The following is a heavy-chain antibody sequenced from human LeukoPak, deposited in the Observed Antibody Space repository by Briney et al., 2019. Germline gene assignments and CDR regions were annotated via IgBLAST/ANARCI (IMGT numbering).Heavy chain of an antibody. CDR1: GFTFSSYW. Sequence: GGSLRLSCAASGFTFSSYWMNWARQAPGKGLEWVASINHNGNVNYYVDSVKGRFTISRDNAKNSLYLQMSNLRAEDTAVYFCARGGGLDVWAKGATVTVSS. CDR2: INHNGNVN. J-gene: IGHJ6*04. CDR3: ARGGGLDV. V-gene: IGHV3-7*03. D-gene: IGHD3-16*01.